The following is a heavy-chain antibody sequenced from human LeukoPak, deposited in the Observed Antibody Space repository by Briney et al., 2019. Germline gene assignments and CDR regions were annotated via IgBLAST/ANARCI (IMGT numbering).Heavy chain of an antibody. CDR1: GFSFTNYW. V-gene: IGHV3-74*01. J-gene: IGHJ4*02. CDR3: AGTSGFSYSPFDY. Sequence: PGGSLRLSCAASGFSFTNYWMHWVRQLPGKGPVWVSRTNGDGTVTSYADSVKGRFTISRDNAKNTLYLQMNSLRGEDTAVYCCAGTSGFSYSPFDYWGQGTLVTVSS. CDR2: TNGDGTVT. D-gene: IGHD5-18*01.